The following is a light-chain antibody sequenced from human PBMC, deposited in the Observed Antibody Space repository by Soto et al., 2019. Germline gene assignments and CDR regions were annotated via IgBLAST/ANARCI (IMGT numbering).Light chain of an antibody. CDR3: SSFTSSSTTV. CDR1: SSDVGGYNY. V-gene: IGLV2-14*03. J-gene: IGLJ2*01. Sequence: QSVLTQPASVSGSPGQSITISCTGTSSDVGGYNYVSWYQQHPGKVPKLLIFDVSDRPSGVSSRFSGSKSGNTASLTISGLQAEDEADYYCSSFTSSSTTVFGGGTQLTVL. CDR2: DVS.